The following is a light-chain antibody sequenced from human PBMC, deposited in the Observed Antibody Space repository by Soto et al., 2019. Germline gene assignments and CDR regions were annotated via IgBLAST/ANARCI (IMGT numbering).Light chain of an antibody. CDR3: QQYYSYPRT. Sequence: DIQMTQSPSSLSASVGDIVAITCRASQSVRSHLNWFQQKPGKAPDLLIYGASTLQSGVPSRFSGSGSGTDFTLTISCLQSEDFATYYCQQYYSYPRTFGQGTKVDI. CDR2: GAS. V-gene: IGKV1-39*01. J-gene: IGKJ1*01. CDR1: QSVRSH.